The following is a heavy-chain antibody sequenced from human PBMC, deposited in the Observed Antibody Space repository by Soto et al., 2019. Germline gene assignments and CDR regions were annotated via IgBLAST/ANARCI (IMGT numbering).Heavy chain of an antibody. CDR2: ISAYNGNT. V-gene: IGHV1-18*04. D-gene: IGHD3-3*01. Sequence: QVQLVQSGAEVKKPGASVKVSCKASGYTFTSYGISWVRQAPGQGLEWMGWISAYNGNTNYAQKLQGRVTMTTDTSTSTAYMGLRSLRSDDTAVYYCAREIGYDSNCYGMDVWGQGTTVTVSS. J-gene: IGHJ6*02. CDR3: AREIGYDSNCYGMDV. CDR1: GYTFTSYG.